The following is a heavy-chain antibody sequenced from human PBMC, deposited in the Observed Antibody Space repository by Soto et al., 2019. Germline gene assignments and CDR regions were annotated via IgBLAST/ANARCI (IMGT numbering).Heavy chain of an antibody. D-gene: IGHD3-22*01. CDR2: INTDESTT. V-gene: IGHV3-74*01. J-gene: IGHJ4*02. CDR3: VRPLYFYDSRPPFDY. CDR1: GFTFSRYW. Sequence: EVQLVESGGGLVQPGGSLRLSCAASGFTFSRYWMHWVRQAPGKGLEWVSRINTDESTTSYADFVEGRFSISRDNAKNTVYLQMDSLRAEDTAVYYCVRPLYFYDSRPPFDYWGQGTLVTVSS.